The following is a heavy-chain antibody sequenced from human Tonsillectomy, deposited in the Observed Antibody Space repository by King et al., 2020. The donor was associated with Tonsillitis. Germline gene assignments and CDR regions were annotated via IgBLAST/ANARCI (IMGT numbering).Heavy chain of an antibody. Sequence: VQLVESGGGLVQPGGSLRLSCAASGFIFSHYWMHWVRQGPGKGLVWVSRINSDGSRTNYADSVKGRFTISRDSGKNTMDLQMTSLRVEDMGVYYCARGSNDHGDSFDSWGQGTLVTVSS. D-gene: IGHD4-17*01. CDR2: INSDGSRT. J-gene: IGHJ5*01. CDR3: ARGSNDHGDSFDS. CDR1: GFIFSHYW. V-gene: IGHV3-74*01.